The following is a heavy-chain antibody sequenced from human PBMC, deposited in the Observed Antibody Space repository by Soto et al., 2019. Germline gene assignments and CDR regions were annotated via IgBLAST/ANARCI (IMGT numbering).Heavy chain of an antibody. J-gene: IGHJ4*02. D-gene: IGHD5-12*01. Sequence: SETLSLTCTVSGGSISSYYWSWIQQPAGKGLEWIGRIYTSGSTNYNPSLKSRVTMSVDTSKNQFSLKLSSVTAADTAVYYCARDLKYSGYVYFDYWGQGTLVTVSS. CDR3: ARDLKYSGYVYFDY. CDR1: GGSISSYY. V-gene: IGHV4-4*07. CDR2: IYTSGST.